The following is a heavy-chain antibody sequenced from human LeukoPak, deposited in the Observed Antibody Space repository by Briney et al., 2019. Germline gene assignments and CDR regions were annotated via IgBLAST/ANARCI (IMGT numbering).Heavy chain of an antibody. Sequence: GASVKVSCKASGYTFTNYALNWVRQAPGQGLEWMGWISTDTGNTTSAQGFTRRFVLSLDTSVSTAYLQISSLEAEDTAVYYCARTRWRDYYFDYWGQGTLVTVSS. D-gene: IGHD4-23*01. CDR2: ISTDTGNT. CDR3: ARTRWRDYYFDY. CDR1: GYTFTNYA. J-gene: IGHJ4*02. V-gene: IGHV7-4-1*02.